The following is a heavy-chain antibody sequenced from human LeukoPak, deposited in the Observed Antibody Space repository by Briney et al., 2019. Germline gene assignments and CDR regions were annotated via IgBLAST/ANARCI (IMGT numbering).Heavy chain of an antibody. CDR1: GFTFSAYA. CDR3: RGASPAGTDY. J-gene: IGHJ4*02. Sequence: PGGSLRLSCAASGFTFSAYAMNWVRQAPGKGLEWVSSISSSSSYIYYADSVKGRFTISRDNAKNSLYLQMNSLRAEDTAVYYCRGASPAGTDYWGQGTLVTVSS. CDR2: ISSSSSYI. D-gene: IGHD2-2*01. V-gene: IGHV3-21*01.